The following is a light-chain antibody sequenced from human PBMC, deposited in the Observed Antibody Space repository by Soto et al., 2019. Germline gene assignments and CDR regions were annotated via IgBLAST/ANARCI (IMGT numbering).Light chain of an antibody. J-gene: IGKJ1*01. V-gene: IGKV3-15*01. CDR1: QSVSSN. CDR3: QQYNNWPRT. CDR2: GAS. Sequence: EIVMTQSPAALSVSPLKGATLSCRASQSVSSNLAWYQQKPGQAPRLLIYGASTRATGIPARFSGSGSGTEFTLTISSLQSEDFAVYYCQQYNNWPRTFGQGTKVDIK.